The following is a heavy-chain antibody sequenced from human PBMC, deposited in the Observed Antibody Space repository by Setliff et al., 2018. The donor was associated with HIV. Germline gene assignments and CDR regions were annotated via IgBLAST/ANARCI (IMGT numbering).Heavy chain of an antibody. CDR2: ISWSSGGV. D-gene: IGHD1-26*01. Sequence: GGSLRLSCAASGFRFGHYVMHWVRQPPGKGLEWVSGISWSSGGVGYAGSVKGRFTVSRDNAKNSLYLQMNSLRTEDTASYYCAKGAGGGTYVSDYYYMDVWGKGTTVTVSS. CDR3: AKGAGGGTYVSDYYYMDV. CDR1: GFRFGHYV. J-gene: IGHJ6*03. V-gene: IGHV3-9*01.